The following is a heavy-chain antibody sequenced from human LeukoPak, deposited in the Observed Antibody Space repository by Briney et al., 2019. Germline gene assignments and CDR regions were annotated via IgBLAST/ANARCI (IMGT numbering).Heavy chain of an antibody. V-gene: IGHV1-8*02. D-gene: IGHD3-22*01. CDR2: MNPNSGNT. Sequence: ASVKVSCKASGDTFTDYGDTFTGYYMHWVRQAPGQGLEWMGWMNPNSGNTGYAQKFQGRVTMTRNTSISTAYMELSSLRSEDTAVYYCARVTPITMITHEPFDYWGQGTLVTVSS. J-gene: IGHJ4*02. CDR3: ARVTPITMITHEPFDY. CDR1: GDTFTDYGDTFTGYY.